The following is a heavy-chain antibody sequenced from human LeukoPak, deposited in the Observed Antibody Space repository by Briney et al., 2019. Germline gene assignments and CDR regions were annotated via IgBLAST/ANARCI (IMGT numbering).Heavy chain of an antibody. V-gene: IGHV1-18*01. D-gene: IGHD4-17*01. J-gene: IGHJ4*02. CDR3: ARGSRTTVLDY. CDR2: ISAYSGNT. Sequence: ASVKVSSKTSGYTFTSYGISWVRQAAGQGLEWMGWISAYSGNTNYAQKFQDRVTMTTDTSTSTAYMELRSLTSDDTAVYYCARGSRTTVLDYWGQGTLVTVSS. CDR1: GYTFTSYG.